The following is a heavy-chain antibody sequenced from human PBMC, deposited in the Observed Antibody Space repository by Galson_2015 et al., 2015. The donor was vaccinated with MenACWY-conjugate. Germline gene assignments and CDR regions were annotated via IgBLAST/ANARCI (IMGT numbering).Heavy chain of an antibody. V-gene: IGHV3-21*01. CDR1: GFTFSSYA. J-gene: IGHJ4*02. Sequence: SLRLSCAASGFTFSSYAMNWVRQAPGNGLEWVSSISSSSSYIYYADSVKGRFTISRDNAKNSLYLQMNSLRAEDTAVYYCVTEAGANNDYWGQGTLVTVSS. CDR3: VTEAGANNDY. CDR2: ISSSSSYI. D-gene: IGHD1-26*01.